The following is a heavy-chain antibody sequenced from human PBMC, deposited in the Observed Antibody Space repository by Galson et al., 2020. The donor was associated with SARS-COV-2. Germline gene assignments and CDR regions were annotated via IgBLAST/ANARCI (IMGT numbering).Heavy chain of an antibody. CDR1: GFTFSDHY. J-gene: IGHJ4*02. CDR2: ININGKTI. D-gene: IGHD1-1*01. Sequence: GGSLRLSCAASGFTFSDHYMSWIRQAPGKGPEWISYININGKTIYYADSVKGRFTISRDNAKNSLYLQMNSLRAEDTGVYYCVRSNFGPYWGQGTLVTVSS. V-gene: IGHV3-11*04. CDR3: VRSNFGPY.